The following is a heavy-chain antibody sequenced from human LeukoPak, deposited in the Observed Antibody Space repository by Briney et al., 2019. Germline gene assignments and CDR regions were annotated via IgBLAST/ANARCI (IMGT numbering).Heavy chain of an antibody. V-gene: IGHV3-21*01. D-gene: IGHD5-18*01. CDR2: ISSSSSYI. Sequence: PGGSLRLSCAASGFTFSSYSMTWVRQAPGKGLEWVSSISSSSSYIYYADSVKGRFTISRDNAKNSLYLQMNNLRDEDTAVYYCARDQPIGYNYGYPFDNWGQGTLVTVSS. CDR3: ARDQPIGYNYGYPFDN. J-gene: IGHJ4*02. CDR1: GFTFSSYS.